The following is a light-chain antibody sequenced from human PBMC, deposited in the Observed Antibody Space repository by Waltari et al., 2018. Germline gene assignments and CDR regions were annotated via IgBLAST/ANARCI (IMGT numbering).Light chain of an antibody. J-gene: IGLJ2*01. CDR2: EVS. Sequence: QSALTQPPSASGSPGQSVTISCTGTRSDVGAYNYVSWYLQHPGKAPKLMIYEVSKRPSGVPARFSGSKSGNTASWTVAGLQAEDEADYSCSSYVGSNIVVFGGGTKLTVL. V-gene: IGLV2-8*01. CDR1: RSDVGAYNY. CDR3: SSYVGSNIVV.